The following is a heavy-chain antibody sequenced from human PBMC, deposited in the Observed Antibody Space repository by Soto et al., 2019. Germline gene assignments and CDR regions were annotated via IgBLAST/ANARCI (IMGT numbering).Heavy chain of an antibody. D-gene: IGHD2-15*01. CDR3: ARDVGVSTLPYYFDY. J-gene: IGHJ4*02. CDR2: ISTYSGNT. CDR1: GYTFTSYG. Sequence: QVQLVQSGAEVKKPGASVKISCKTSGYTFTSYGINWVRQAPGQGLEWMGWISTYSGNTNYVQKLQGRVTMTTDTATSTAYMDLRSLRSDDTDVYYCARDVGVSTLPYYFDYWGQGTLVTVSS. V-gene: IGHV1-18*01.